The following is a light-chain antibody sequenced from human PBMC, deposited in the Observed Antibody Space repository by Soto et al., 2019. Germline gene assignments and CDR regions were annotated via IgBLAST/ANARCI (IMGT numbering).Light chain of an antibody. CDR3: SAYAVRNSVV. V-gene: IGLV2-8*01. CDR1: SNDVGAYDY. Sequence: QSALTQPPSASGSPGQSATISCTGTSNDVGAYDYVSWHQQHPGKAPKLIIYEVSKRPSGVPARFSGSKSGDTAYLTVSGLQAEDEADYHCSAYAVRNSVVFGGGTKVTVL. J-gene: IGLJ2*01. CDR2: EVS.